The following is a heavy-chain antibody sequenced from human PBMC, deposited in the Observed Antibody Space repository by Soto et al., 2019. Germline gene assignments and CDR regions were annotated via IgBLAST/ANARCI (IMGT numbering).Heavy chain of an antibody. CDR3: ARGNSSSWYYYYYYMDV. V-gene: IGHV3-66*01. D-gene: IGHD6-13*01. Sequence: PGGSLRLSCAASGFTVRSKYMSWVRQAPGKGLEWVSVIYSGGSTYYADSVKGRFTISRDNSKNTLYLQMNSLRAEDTAVYYCARGNSSSWYYYYYYMDVWGKGTTVTVSS. J-gene: IGHJ6*03. CDR2: IYSGGST. CDR1: GFTVRSKY.